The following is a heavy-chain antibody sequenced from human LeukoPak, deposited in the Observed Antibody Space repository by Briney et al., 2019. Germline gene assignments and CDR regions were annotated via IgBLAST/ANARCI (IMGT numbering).Heavy chain of an antibody. D-gene: IGHD3-10*01. CDR3: ARDYYGSGTYYEYYGMDV. CDR1: RFTFGTYA. CDR2: ISASGDST. J-gene: IGHJ6*02. V-gene: IGHV3-23*01. Sequence: GGSLRLSCAASRFTFGTYAMSWVRQPPGKGLEWVSTISASGDSTYYADSVKGRFTVSRDNSKNTLSLQMNSLRAEDTAVYYCARDYYGSGTYYEYYGMDVWGQGTTVTVSS.